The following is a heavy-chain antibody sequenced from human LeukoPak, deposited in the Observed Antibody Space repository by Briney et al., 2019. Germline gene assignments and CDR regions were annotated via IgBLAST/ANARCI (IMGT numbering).Heavy chain of an antibody. CDR1: GFTFRSNY. J-gene: IGHJ4*02. CDR2: IYSGGST. Sequence: PGGSLRLSCSASGFTFRSNYMSWVRQAPGKGLEGVSVIYSGGSTYYADSVKGRFTISRDNPKNTLYLQMNSLRAEDTAVYYCARDFSVGASRFDYWGQGTLVTVSS. D-gene: IGHD1-26*01. CDR3: ARDFSVGASRFDY. V-gene: IGHV3-53*01.